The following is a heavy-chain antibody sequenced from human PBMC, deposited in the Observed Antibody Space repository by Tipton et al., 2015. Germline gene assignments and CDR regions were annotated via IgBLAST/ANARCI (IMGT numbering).Heavy chain of an antibody. J-gene: IGHJ4*02. V-gene: IGHV4-38-2*01. CDR3: ARVGGSSSPTVYLDY. CDR2: ISHSGNT. CDR1: AYSISSDYY. D-gene: IGHD6-6*01. Sequence: TLSLTCAVSAYSISSDYYWGWIRQPPGKGLEWIGSISHSGNTYYNPSLKSRVTMSRDTSKNQFSLRLTSVTAADTAVYYCARVGGSSSPTVYLDYWGQGTLVTVSS.